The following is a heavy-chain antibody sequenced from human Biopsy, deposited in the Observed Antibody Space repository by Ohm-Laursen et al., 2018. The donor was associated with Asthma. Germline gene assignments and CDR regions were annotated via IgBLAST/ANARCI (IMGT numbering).Heavy chain of an antibody. CDR1: GYTFNSAG. D-gene: IGHD3-10*01. CDR2: ISVYNGNT. V-gene: IGHV1-18*01. J-gene: IGHJ6*02. Sequence: SVKVSCKTPGYTFNSAGITWVRQAPGQGLEWMGWISVYNGNTKVARKLQDRVTMITDTSTSTAYMELRSLRSDDTAVYFCARAVDYSHYYGIDVWGQGTTVTVS. CDR3: ARAVDYSHYYGIDV.